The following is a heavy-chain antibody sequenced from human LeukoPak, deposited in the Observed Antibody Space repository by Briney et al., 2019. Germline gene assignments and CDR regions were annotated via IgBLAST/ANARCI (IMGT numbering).Heavy chain of an antibody. CDR3: ARLTYGSGSWYYFDY. Sequence: SSETLSLTCTVSGGSISSYYWSWIRQPPGKGLEWIGYIYYSGSTNYNPSLKSRVTISVDTSKNQFSLKLSSVTAADTAVYYCARLTYGSGSWYYFDYWGQGTLVTVSS. V-gene: IGHV4-59*01. CDR2: IYYSGST. CDR1: GGSISSYY. J-gene: IGHJ4*02. D-gene: IGHD3-10*01.